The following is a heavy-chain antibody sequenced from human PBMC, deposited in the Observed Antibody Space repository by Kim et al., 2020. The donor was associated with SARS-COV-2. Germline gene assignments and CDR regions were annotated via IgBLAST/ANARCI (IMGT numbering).Heavy chain of an antibody. CDR2: FSYNGINA. CDR3: ARDGGKYYTEFDY. Sequence: GGSLRLSCAASGFTFSTYAMHWVRQAPGKGLEWVAVFSYNGINAYYADSMKGRFTISRDNSKNSLYLQMNSLRPDDTAVYYCARDGGKYYTEFDYWGQGTLVTVSS. D-gene: IGHD1-26*01. V-gene: IGHV3-30*04. CDR1: GFTFSTYA. J-gene: IGHJ4*02.